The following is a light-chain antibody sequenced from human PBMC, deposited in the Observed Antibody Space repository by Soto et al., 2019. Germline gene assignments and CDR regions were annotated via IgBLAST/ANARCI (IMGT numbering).Light chain of an antibody. Sequence: EIVLTQSPATLSLSPGERATLSCRASQSVSSYLAWYQQKPGQAPRLLIYDASNRATGIPARFSGSGSGTECTLTISSIEPEDFAVYYCQQRSNWPPWTFGQGTKVEIK. V-gene: IGKV3-11*01. J-gene: IGKJ1*01. CDR3: QQRSNWPPWT. CDR2: DAS. CDR1: QSVSSY.